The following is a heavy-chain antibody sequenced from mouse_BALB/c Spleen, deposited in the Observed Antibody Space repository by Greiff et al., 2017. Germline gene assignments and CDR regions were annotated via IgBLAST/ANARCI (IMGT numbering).Heavy chain of an antibody. CDR2: ISSGSSTI. J-gene: IGHJ3*01. V-gene: IGHV5-17*02. Sequence: EVKLMESGGGLVQPGGSRKLSCAASGFTFSSFGMHWVRQAPEKGLEWVAYISSGSSTIYYADTVKGRFTISRDNPKNTLFLQMTSLRSEDTAMYYCAREGFPWFAYWGQGTLVTVSA. D-gene: IGHD3-3*01. CDR1: GFTFSSFG. CDR3: AREGFPWFAY.